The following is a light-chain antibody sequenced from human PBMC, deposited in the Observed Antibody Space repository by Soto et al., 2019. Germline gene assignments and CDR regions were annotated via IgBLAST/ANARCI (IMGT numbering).Light chain of an antibody. V-gene: IGKV3-15*01. J-gene: IGKJ1*01. CDR1: QSVVTN. CDR2: GAS. CDR3: QHYNDLPLT. Sequence: EKVMTQSPATLSVSPGERVTLSCRASQSVVTNLAWYQQKPGQAPRLLISGASTRATGIPDRFIGSGSGTELTLTITSLQSEDFAVYYCQHYNDLPLTFGQGTKVEIK.